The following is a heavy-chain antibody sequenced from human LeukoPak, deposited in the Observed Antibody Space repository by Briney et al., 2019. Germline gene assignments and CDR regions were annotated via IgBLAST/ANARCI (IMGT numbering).Heavy chain of an antibody. V-gene: IGHV3-23*01. Sequence: PGGSLRLSCAASGFTFNSYAMSWVRQAPGKGLEWVSAISGSGGGTSYADSVKGRFTISRDNSKNTLSLQMNSLRAEDTAVYYCAKDAYTSSWYRFDPWGQGTLVTVSS. D-gene: IGHD6-13*01. CDR2: ISGSGGGT. CDR3: AKDAYTSSWYRFDP. J-gene: IGHJ5*02. CDR1: GFTFNSYA.